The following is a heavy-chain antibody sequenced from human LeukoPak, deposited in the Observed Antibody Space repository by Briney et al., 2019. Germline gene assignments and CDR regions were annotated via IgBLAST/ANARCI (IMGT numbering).Heavy chain of an antibody. V-gene: IGHV1-18*01. J-gene: IGHJ6*02. CDR2: ISPYNGNP. CDR3: ASLLAGLHIGSDQPEYYYGMDV. D-gene: IGHD2-21*01. CDR1: GYTFTSHD. Sequence: ASVKVSCKAFGYTFTSHDISWVRQAPGQGLEWMGWISPYNGNPNYAQKLQGRVTMTTDTSTSTAYMELRSLRSYDTAVYYCASLLAGLHIGSDQPEYYYGMDVWGQGTTVTVSS.